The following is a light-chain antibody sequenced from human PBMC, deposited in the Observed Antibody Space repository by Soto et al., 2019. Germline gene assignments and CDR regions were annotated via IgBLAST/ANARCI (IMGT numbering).Light chain of an antibody. J-gene: IGKJ1*01. CDR2: GAS. V-gene: IGKV3-20*01. Sequence: EIVLQQSPGTLSLSPGERATLSCRASQSVSSSYLAWYQSKPGQAPRPLIYGASSRAIGIPDRFIGSGSGTDFTLTISRLEPEDFAVYYGEQYGSSPWTFGQGTKVEIK. CDR1: QSVSSSY. CDR3: EQYGSSPWT.